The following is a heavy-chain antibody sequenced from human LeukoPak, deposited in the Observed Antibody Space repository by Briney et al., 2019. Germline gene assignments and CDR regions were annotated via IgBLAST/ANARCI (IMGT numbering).Heavy chain of an antibody. CDR1: GFTFSGFA. V-gene: IGHV3-64D*09. CDR3: VKTLRSGYYFGN. D-gene: IGHD3-22*01. J-gene: IGHJ1*01. CDR2: VTHDGGST. Sequence: GGSLTLSCSASGFTFSGFAMHWVRQAPGKGLEYVSTVTHDGGSTYYADSVKGRFTISRDNSKNTLYLQMSSLRPEDTAVYYCVKTLRSGYYFGNWGQGTLVTVSS.